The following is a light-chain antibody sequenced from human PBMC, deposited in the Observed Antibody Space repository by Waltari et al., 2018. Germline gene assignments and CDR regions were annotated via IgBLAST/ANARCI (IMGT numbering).Light chain of an antibody. CDR3: QLRDNWPPYT. J-gene: IGKJ2*01. CDR2: DAS. V-gene: IGKV3-11*01. Sequence: EILLTQSPATLSLSPGQRATLPCRASQSINNFLAWYQQKPGQPPRLLIADASSRATGIPARFSGSGSGTDFTLTISRLEPEDFAIYYCQLRDNWPPYTFGQGTKLEIK. CDR1: QSINNF.